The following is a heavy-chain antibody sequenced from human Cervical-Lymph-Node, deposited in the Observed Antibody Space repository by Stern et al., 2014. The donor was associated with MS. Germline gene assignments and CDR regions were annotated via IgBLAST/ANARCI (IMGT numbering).Heavy chain of an antibody. CDR3: AKIHRAFANQGH. J-gene: IGHJ1*01. CDR1: GGSINNNAYY. Sequence: QLEESGPRLVTPSETLSLTCTVSGGSINNNAYYWGWIRQPPGRGLEWIGSVLYSGNTYYHPSLKSRATVSVDTSKIQFSLKLMSVPAADTAVYYCAKIHRAFANQGHWGQGVLVTVSS. V-gene: IGHV4-39*01. D-gene: IGHD3-16*01. CDR2: VLYSGNT.